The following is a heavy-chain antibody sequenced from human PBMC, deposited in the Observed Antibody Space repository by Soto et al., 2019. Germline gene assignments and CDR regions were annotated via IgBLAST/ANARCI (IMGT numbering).Heavy chain of an antibody. D-gene: IGHD3-9*01. J-gene: IGHJ4*02. CDR1: GYTFTSYG. CDR2: ISAYNGNT. CDR3: ARDPLRYFDWLPYYFDY. V-gene: IGHV1-18*01. Sequence: ASGKVSCKASGYTFTSYGISWVRQAPGQGLEWMGWISAYNGNTNYAQKLQGRVTMTTDTSTSTAYMELRSLRSDDTAVYYCARDPLRYFDWLPYYFDYWGQGTLVTVSS.